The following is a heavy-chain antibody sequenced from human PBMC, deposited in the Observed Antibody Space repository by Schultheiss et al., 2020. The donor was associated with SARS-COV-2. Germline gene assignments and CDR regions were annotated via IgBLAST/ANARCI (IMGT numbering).Heavy chain of an antibody. CDR2: INPNSGGT. J-gene: IGHJ5*02. CDR3: ARDQSAVAVGENWFDP. V-gene: IGHV1-2*06. D-gene: IGHD6-19*01. CDR1: GYTFIDYN. Sequence: ASVKVSCKASGYTFIDYNIHWLRQAPGQGLEWMGRINPNSGGTNYAQKFQGRVTMTTDTSTSTAYMELRSLRSDDTAVYYCARDQSAVAVGENWFDPWGQGTLVTVSS.